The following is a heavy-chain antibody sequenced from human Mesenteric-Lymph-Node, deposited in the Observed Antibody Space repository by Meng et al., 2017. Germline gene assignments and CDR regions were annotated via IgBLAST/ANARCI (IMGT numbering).Heavy chain of an antibody. V-gene: IGHV4-39*07. CDR1: GGSISSSSYY. CDR3: ARDRGYSYGFNWFDP. CDR2: IYYSGST. J-gene: IGHJ5*02. D-gene: IGHD5-18*01. Sequence: QTRSLTRTVSGGSISSSSYYWGWIRQPPGKGLEWIGSIYYSGSTYYNPSLKSRVTISVDTSKNQFSLKLSSVTAADTAVYYCARDRGYSYGFNWFDPWGQGTLVTVSS.